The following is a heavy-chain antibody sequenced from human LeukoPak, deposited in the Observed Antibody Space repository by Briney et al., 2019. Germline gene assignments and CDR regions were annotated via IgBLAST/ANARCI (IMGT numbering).Heavy chain of an antibody. J-gene: IGHJ6*04. Sequence: SETLSLTCTVSGGSLSSGSYYWSWIRQPPGTGLEWLGYIYYSGSTNYNPSLKSRVTISVDTSKNQFSLKLSSVTAADTAVYYCARDSGHCSGGSCPAWGMDVWGKGTTVTVSS. CDR2: IYYSGST. CDR3: ARDSGHCSGGSCPAWGMDV. V-gene: IGHV4-61*01. D-gene: IGHD2-15*01. CDR1: GGSLSSGSYY.